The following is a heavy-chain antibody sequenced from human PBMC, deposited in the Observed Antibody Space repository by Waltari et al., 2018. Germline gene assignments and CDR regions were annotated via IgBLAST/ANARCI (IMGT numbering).Heavy chain of an antibody. CDR1: GGPISRSSYY. J-gene: IGHJ4*02. Sequence: QLQLQESGPGLVKPSETLSLTCTVSGGPISRSSYYWGWILQPPGKGLEWIGSIYYSGSTYYNPSLKSRVTISVDTSKNQFSLKLSSVTAADTAVYYCARRSSLDWWFDYWGQGTPVTVSS. CDR3: ARRSSLDWWFDY. D-gene: IGHD2-8*02. V-gene: IGHV4-39*01. CDR2: IYYSGST.